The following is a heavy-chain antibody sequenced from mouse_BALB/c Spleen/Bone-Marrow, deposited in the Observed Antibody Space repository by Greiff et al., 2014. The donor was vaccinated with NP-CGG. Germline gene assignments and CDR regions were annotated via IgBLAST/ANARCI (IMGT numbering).Heavy chain of an antibody. CDR2: IWAGGST. J-gene: IGHJ4*01. V-gene: IGHV2-9*02. D-gene: IGHD1-1*01. CDR1: GFSLTSYG. CDR3: ARGSYYEGAMDY. Sequence: VQRVESGPGLVAPSQSLSITCTVSGFSLTSYGVHWVRQPPGKVLEWLGVIWAGGSTNYNTALMSRLSISKDNSKSQVFLRMNSLQTDDTAMYYCARGSYYEGAMDYWGQGTSVTVSS.